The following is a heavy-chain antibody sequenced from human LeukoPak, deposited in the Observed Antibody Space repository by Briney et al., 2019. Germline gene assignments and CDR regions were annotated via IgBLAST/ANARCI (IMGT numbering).Heavy chain of an antibody. CDR1: GLTFSSSW. Sequence: PGGSLRLSCAVSGLTFSSSWMDWVRQAPGKGLECVSAISSSGSNTYYADSVKGRFTISRDNSKNTLYLQMNSLRPEDMAVYYCAKEIFSGLLYIDYWGQGTLVTVSS. CDR3: AKEIFSGLLYIDY. CDR2: ISSSGSNT. V-gene: IGHV3-23*01. J-gene: IGHJ4*02. D-gene: IGHD5-12*01.